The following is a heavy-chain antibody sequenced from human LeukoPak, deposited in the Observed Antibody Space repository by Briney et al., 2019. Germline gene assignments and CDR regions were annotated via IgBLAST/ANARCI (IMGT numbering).Heavy chain of an antibody. D-gene: IGHD6-6*01. Sequence: TGASLKISCKGPGYSFTSYWIGWVRQLPGKGLEWMGIIYPGDSDTRYSPSFQGQVTISADKSISTAYLQWSSLKASDTAMYYCARSYSSSSWFDYWGQGTLVTVSS. CDR2: IYPGDSDT. J-gene: IGHJ5*01. CDR3: ARSYSSSSWFDY. V-gene: IGHV5-51*01. CDR1: GYSFTSYW.